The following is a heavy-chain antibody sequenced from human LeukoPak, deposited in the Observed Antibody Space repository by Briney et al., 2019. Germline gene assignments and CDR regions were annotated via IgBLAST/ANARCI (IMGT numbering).Heavy chain of an antibody. Sequence: QTGGSLRLSCAASGFTFSSYGKHWVRQAPGKGLEWVAFIRYDGSNKYYADSVKGRFTISRDNSKNTLYLQMNSLRAEDTAVYYCAKDVSPGWPGGAFDIWGQGTMVTVSS. D-gene: IGHD1-26*01. CDR1: GFTFSSYG. J-gene: IGHJ3*02. CDR3: AKDVSPGWPGGAFDI. V-gene: IGHV3-30*02. CDR2: IRYDGSNK.